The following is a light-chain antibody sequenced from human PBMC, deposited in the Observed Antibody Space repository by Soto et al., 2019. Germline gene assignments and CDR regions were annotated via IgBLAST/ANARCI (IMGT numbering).Light chain of an antibody. V-gene: IGLV3-21*04. CDR1: NIGSKS. J-gene: IGLJ2*01. CDR2: YDS. Sequence: SSELTQPPSVSGAPGKTAKITCGGNNIGSKSVHWYEQKPGQAPVLVIYYDSARPSGIPERFSGSNSGNTASLSIGRVEAGDEADYYCQVWDSSSDHVVFGGGTKLTVL. CDR3: QVWDSSSDHVV.